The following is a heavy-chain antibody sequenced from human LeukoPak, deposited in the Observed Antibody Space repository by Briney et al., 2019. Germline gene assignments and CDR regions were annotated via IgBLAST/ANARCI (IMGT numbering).Heavy chain of an antibody. D-gene: IGHD1-1*01. CDR2: INPNGGAT. CDR1: GYTFTGHY. Sequence: ASVKVSCKASGYTFTGHYIHWMRQAPGQGLEWMGWINPNGGATRFAQKFQSRVTMTRDTSITTAYMDLTSLRSDDTAVYYCSRDRADGSMNAFDVWGQGTLVTVSS. CDR3: SRDRADGSMNAFDV. J-gene: IGHJ3*01. V-gene: IGHV1-2*02.